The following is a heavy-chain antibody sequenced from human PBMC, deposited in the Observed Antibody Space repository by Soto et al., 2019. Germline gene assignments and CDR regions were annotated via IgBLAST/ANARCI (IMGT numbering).Heavy chain of an antibody. J-gene: IGHJ6*02. V-gene: IGHV4-30-2*01. D-gene: IGHD3-16*01. CDR2: IYPTGKT. CDR1: GGSISSGGYS. Sequence: SETLSLTCAVSGGSISSGGYSWSWIRQTPGKGLEWIGYIYPTGKTYYNPSLENRVTISIDTSKNQFSLQLTSVTAADTAVYYCARAPPGPAPRWGVWGQGTTVTVSS. CDR3: ARAPPGPAPRWGV.